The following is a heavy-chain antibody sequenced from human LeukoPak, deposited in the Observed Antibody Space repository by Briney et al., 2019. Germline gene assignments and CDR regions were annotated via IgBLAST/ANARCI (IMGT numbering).Heavy chain of an antibody. CDR2: ISSSSSYI. CDR3: ARGNYGDRVTAFDI. CDR1: GFTFSSYS. V-gene: IGHV3-21*01. J-gene: IGHJ3*02. D-gene: IGHD4-17*01. Sequence: GGSLRLSCAASGFTFSSYSMNWVRQAPGKGLEWVSSISSSSSYIYYADSVKGRFTISRDNAKNSLYLQVNSLRAEDTAVYYCARGNYGDRVTAFDIWGQGTMVTVSS.